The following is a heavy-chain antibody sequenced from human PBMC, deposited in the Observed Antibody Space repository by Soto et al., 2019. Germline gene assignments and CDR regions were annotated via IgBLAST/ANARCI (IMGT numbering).Heavy chain of an antibody. CDR1: GFTFSSYA. D-gene: IGHD5-12*01. CDR3: AKDTQPYSGYDPAST. V-gene: IGHV3-23*01. Sequence: GGSLRLSCAASGFTFSSYAMSWVRQAPGKGLEWVSAISGSGGSTYYADSVKGRFTISRDNSKNTLYLQMNSLRAEDTAVYYCAKDTQPYSGYDPASTWGQGTLVTVSS. CDR2: ISGSGGST. J-gene: IGHJ5*02.